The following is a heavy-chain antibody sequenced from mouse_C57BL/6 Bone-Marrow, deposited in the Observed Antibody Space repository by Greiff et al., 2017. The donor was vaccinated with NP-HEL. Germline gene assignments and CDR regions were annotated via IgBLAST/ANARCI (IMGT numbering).Heavy chain of an antibody. CDR2: ISSGSSTI. D-gene: IGHD1-1*01. J-gene: IGHJ1*03. CDR1: GFTFSDYG. V-gene: IGHV5-17*01. Sequence: EVQLKESGGGLVKPGGSLKLSCAASGFTFSDYGMHWVRQAPEKGLEWVAYISSGSSTIYYADTVKGRFTISRDNAKNTLFLQMTSLRSEDTAMYYCARGGYYYGSSYYWYFDVWGTGTTVTVSS. CDR3: ARGGYYYGSSYYWYFDV.